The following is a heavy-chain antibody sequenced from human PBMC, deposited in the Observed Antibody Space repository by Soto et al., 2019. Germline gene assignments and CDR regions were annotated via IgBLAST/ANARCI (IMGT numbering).Heavy chain of an antibody. CDR3: AKYFTPWFGDYFYYYYGMDV. CDR2: MSYDGSR. D-gene: IGHD4-17*01. V-gene: IGHV3-30*18. Sequence: QVQLVESGGGVVQPGRSLRLSCAAAGFTFSSYGMHWVRQAPGTGLEWVAVMSYDGSRYYADTVKGRFTISRDNSKNTLYLQINSLRPEDTAVYYCAKYFTPWFGDYFYYYYGMDVWGPGTTVTVSS. J-gene: IGHJ6*02. CDR1: GFTFSSYG.